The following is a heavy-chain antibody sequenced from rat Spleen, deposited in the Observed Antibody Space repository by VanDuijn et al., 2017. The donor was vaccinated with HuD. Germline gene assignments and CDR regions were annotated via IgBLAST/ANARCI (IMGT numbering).Heavy chain of an antibody. CDR1: GFNFNDYW. J-gene: IGHJ4*01. V-gene: IGHV4-2*01. CDR3: ATDGYYDGTYYSVYVMDA. CDR2: INKDSSTI. Sequence: EVKIVESGGGLVQPGRSLKLSCAASGFNFNDYWMGWVRQAPGKGLEWIGEINKDSSTINYTPSLKDKFTISRDNAQNTLYLQMDSLRSEDSATYYCATDGYYDGTYYSVYVMDAWGQGASVTVSS. D-gene: IGHD1-12*02.